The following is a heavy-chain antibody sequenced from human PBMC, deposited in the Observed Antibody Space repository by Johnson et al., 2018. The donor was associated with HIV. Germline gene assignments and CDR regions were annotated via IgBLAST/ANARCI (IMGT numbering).Heavy chain of an antibody. CDR1: GFTFSSYA. V-gene: IGHV3-30*14. CDR2: IKGDGSAT. CDR3: ARALSDYDRTRTDAFDL. J-gene: IGHJ3*01. Sequence: QVQLVESGGGVVQPGRSLRLSCAASGFTFSSYAMHWVRQAPGKGLVWVSRIKGDGSATDYADSVKGRFTISRDNSKNTLYLQMGSLRAEDMAVYYCARALSDYDRTRTDAFDLWGQGTMVTISS. D-gene: IGHD3-22*01.